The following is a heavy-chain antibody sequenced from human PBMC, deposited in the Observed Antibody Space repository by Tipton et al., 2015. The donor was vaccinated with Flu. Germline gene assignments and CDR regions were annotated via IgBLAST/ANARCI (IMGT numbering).Heavy chain of an antibody. CDR1: RGSIDNHF. J-gene: IGHJ4*02. D-gene: IGHD6-19*01. CDR2: IRYSGRT. V-gene: IGHV4-59*11. CDR3: ARLPDISGWPFDS. Sequence: LRLSCTVSRGSIDNHFWTWIRQPPGMGLEWIGYIRYSGRTEYNPSLKSRVTIPVDRSQNQFSLKLNFVTAADTAVYYCARLPDISGWPFDSWGQGSLVTVSS.